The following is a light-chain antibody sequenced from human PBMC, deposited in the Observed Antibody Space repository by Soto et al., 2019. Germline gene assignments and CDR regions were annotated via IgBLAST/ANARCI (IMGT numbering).Light chain of an antibody. CDR3: CSYAGSYSYV. J-gene: IGLJ1*01. CDR2: NVN. Sequence: QSVLIQPPSVSGSPGQSVTISCTGTSSDVGSYDYVSWYQQHPGTVPKPMIYNVNTQPSGVPDRFSGSKSGNTASMTISGPQAEDEADYYCCSYAGSYSYVFGTGTKVTVL. V-gene: IGLV2-11*01. CDR1: SSDVGSYDY.